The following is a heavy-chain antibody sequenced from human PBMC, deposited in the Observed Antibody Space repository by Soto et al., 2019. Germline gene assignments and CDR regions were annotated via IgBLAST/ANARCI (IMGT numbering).Heavy chain of an antibody. D-gene: IGHD1-26*01. J-gene: IGHJ4*02. CDR1: GFTFSSYE. CDR2: ISSSGSTI. CDR3: ARGLEWEPPFDY. Sequence: GGSLRLSCAASGFTFSSYEMNWVRQAPGKGLEWVSYISSSGSTIYYADSVKGRFTISRDNAKNSLYLQMNSLRAEDTAVYYCARGLEWEPPFDYWGQGTLVTSPQ. V-gene: IGHV3-48*03.